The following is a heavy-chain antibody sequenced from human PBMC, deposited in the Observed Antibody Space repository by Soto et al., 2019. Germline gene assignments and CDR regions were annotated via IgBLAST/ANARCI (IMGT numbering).Heavy chain of an antibody. J-gene: IGHJ4*02. D-gene: IGHD3-10*01. CDR1: GFTFSTYA. CDR2: ISYDGNNK. Sequence: VQLVESGGGVVQPGRSLRVSCSASGFTFSTYAMHWVRQAPGKGLEWVAVISYDGNNKYHADSVKGRFTISRDNSINTLFLQMNNLKIEDTAVYYCARDPVTKYYGALTGFDYWGQGILVTVSS. CDR3: ARDPVTKYYGALTGFDY. V-gene: IGHV3-30-3*01.